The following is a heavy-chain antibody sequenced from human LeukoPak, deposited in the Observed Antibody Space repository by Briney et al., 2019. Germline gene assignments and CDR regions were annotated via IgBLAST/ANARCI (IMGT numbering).Heavy chain of an antibody. V-gene: IGHV1-18*01. J-gene: IGHJ3*02. Sequence: ASVKVSCKASGYTFTSYGISWVRQAPGQGLEWMGWISAYNGNTNYAQKLQGRVTMTTDTSTSTAYMELRSLRSDDTAVYYCARETYYDILTGYYIGAFDIWGQGTIVTVSS. D-gene: IGHD3-9*01. CDR1: GYTFTSYG. CDR2: ISAYNGNT. CDR3: ARETYYDILTGYYIGAFDI.